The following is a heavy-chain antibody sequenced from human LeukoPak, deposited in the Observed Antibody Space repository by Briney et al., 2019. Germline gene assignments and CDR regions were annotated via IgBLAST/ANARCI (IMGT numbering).Heavy chain of an antibody. J-gene: IGHJ4*02. CDR1: GFTLSDYY. D-gene: IGHD1-14*01. CDR3: VRGYNSFDS. Sequence: PGGSLRVSCVASGFTLSDYYMDWVRQAPGRGLEWVARSRNKADMYSTIYAASVKGRFTISRDESKSSLYLQMDTLKTEDTAVYYCVRGYNSFDSWGQGTLVTVLS. CDR2: SRNKADMYST. V-gene: IGHV3-72*01.